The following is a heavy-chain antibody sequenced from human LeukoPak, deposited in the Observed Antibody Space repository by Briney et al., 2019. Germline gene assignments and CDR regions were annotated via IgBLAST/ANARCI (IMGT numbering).Heavy chain of an antibody. D-gene: IGHD6-19*01. J-gene: IGHJ4*02. Sequence: FLRLSCAASGFTFDNYAMHWVRQAPGKGLEWLSIISWNSGYIGYADSVKGRFTISRDNAKKSLDLQMNSLRAEDTAFYYCAKVRGTYSSGYFFDYWGQGTLVTVSS. CDR1: GFTFDNYA. CDR2: ISWNSGYI. CDR3: AKVRGTYSSGYFFDY. V-gene: IGHV3-9*01.